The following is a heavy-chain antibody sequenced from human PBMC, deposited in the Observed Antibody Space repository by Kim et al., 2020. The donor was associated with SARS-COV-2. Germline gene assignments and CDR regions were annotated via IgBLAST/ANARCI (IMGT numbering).Heavy chain of an antibody. CDR1: GHTFTRDS. Sequence: ASVKVSCKTSGHTFTRDSIHWVRQAPGQGLEWMGGIDCGNGNTIYSQKFQGRVTFTTDTSASTAYMELSSLRSEDSAVDYCVGGYYFDYWGQGTLGTVS. CDR2: IDCGNGNT. D-gene: IGHD2-15*01. CDR3: VGGYYFDY. V-gene: IGHV1-3*01. J-gene: IGHJ4*02.